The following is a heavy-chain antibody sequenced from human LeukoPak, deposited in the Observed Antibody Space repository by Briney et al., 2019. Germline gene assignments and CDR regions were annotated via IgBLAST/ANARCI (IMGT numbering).Heavy chain of an antibody. Sequence: ASVKVSCKASGYTFTSYGISWVRQAPGQGLEWMGWISAYNGNTNYEQKLQGRVTMTTDTSTSTAYMELRSLRSDDTAVYYCARAGPTIFGVDYYYYYMDVWGKGTTVTVSS. CDR2: ISAYNGNT. D-gene: IGHD3-3*01. CDR3: ARAGPTIFGVDYYYYYMDV. V-gene: IGHV1-18*01. CDR1: GYTFTSYG. J-gene: IGHJ6*03.